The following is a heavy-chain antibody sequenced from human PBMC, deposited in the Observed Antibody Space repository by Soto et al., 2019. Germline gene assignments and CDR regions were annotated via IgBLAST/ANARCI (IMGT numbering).Heavy chain of an antibody. D-gene: IGHD3-3*01. CDR1: GYTFTSYG. CDR3: ARAPYDFWSGYFDPRKYYFDY. J-gene: IGHJ4*02. Sequence: ASVKVSCKASGYTFTSYGISWVRQAPGQGLEWMGWISAYNGNTNYAQKLQGRVTMTTDTSTSTAYMELRSLRSDDTAVYYCARAPYDFWSGYFDPRKYYFDYWGQGTLVTVSS. CDR2: ISAYNGNT. V-gene: IGHV1-18*01.